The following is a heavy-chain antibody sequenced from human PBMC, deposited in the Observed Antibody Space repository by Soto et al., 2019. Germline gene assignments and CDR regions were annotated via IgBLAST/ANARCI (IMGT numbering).Heavy chain of an antibody. D-gene: IGHD1-26*01. CDR1: GYTFTSYG. V-gene: IGHV1-18*01. J-gene: IGHJ4*02. Sequence: QVQLVQSGAEVKKPGASVKVSCKASGYTFTSYGITWVRQAPGQGLEWMGWISAYNGNTNYAQKLKGRVTMTTDTSASTAYMELRSLRSDDTAVYYCAGSYYGGYYFDYWGQGTLVTVSS. CDR2: ISAYNGNT. CDR3: AGSYYGGYYFDY.